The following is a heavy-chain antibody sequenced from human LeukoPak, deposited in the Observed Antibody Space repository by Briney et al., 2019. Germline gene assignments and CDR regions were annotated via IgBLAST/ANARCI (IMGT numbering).Heavy chain of an antibody. CDR3: ARDYDKAFDY. D-gene: IGHD3-16*01. V-gene: IGHV4-4*07. CDR2: TYSSGTT. J-gene: IGHJ4*02. Sequence: KPSETLSLTCTVSGASATTYYGSWIRQPAGKGLEWIGRTYSSGTTNYNMSLRGRVTMLLDTSRNQVSLKLSSVVAADTAMYYCARDYDKAFDYWGQGTLVTVSS. CDR1: GASATTYY.